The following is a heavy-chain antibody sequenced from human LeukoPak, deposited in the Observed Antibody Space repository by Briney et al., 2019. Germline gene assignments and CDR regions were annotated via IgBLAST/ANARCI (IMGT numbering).Heavy chain of an antibody. J-gene: IGHJ4*02. V-gene: IGHV3-30*02. CDR2: IRYDGSNK. Sequence: GGSLRLSCAASGFTFSSYGMHWVRQAPGKGLEWVAFIRYDGSNKYYADSVKGRFTISRDNSKNTLYLQMNSLRAEDTAVYYCAKDWEYYGSGSPDYWGQGTLVTVSS. CDR3: AKDWEYYGSGSPDY. D-gene: IGHD3-10*01. CDR1: GFTFSSYG.